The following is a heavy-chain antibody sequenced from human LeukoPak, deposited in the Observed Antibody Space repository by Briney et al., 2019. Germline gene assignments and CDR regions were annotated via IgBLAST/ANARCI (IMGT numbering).Heavy chain of an antibody. Sequence: ASVKVSCKASGYTFTSYGIRWVRQAPGQGLEWMGWISAYNGNTNYAQKLQGRVTMTTDTSTSTAYMELRSLRSDDTAVYYCARGQEGYDFWSGYDYWGQGTLVTVSS. CDR3: ARGQEGYDFWSGYDY. V-gene: IGHV1-18*01. D-gene: IGHD3-3*01. CDR1: GYTFTSYG. CDR2: ISAYNGNT. J-gene: IGHJ4*02.